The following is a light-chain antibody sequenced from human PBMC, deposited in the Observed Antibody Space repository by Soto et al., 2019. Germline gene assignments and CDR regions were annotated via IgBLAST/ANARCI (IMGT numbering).Light chain of an antibody. CDR2: GAS. Sequence: EIVLTQSPGTLSLSPGESATLLCRASQFVSSRYLAWYQQKPGQAPSLLIYGASSRATGIPARFSGSVSGTDFTLTITPLEPEDFAVYFCQQYGSSPITFGQGTRLEIK. CDR1: QFVSSRY. V-gene: IGKV3-20*01. CDR3: QQYGSSPIT. J-gene: IGKJ5*01.